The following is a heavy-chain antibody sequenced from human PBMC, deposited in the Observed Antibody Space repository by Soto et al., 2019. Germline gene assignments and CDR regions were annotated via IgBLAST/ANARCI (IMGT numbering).Heavy chain of an antibody. J-gene: IGHJ5*02. CDR2: IWYDGSNK. Sequence: GGSLRLSCAASGFTFSSYGMHWVRQAPGKGLEWVAVIWYDGSNKYYADSVKGRFTISRDNSKNTLYLQMNSLRAEDTAVYYWARDFVVVPTNWFDPWGKGTLVTVPS. CDR3: ARDFVVVPTNWFDP. V-gene: IGHV3-33*01. D-gene: IGHD2-2*01. CDR1: GFTFSSYG.